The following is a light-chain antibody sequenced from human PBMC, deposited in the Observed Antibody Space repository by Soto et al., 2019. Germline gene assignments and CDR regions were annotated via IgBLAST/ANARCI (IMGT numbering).Light chain of an antibody. V-gene: IGLV2-14*01. CDR2: DVS. J-gene: IGLJ1*01. CDR1: SSDVGSYNY. Sequence: QSALTQPASVSGSPGQSITISCTGTSSDVGSYNYVSWYQQHPGKAPKLIISDVSNRPSGVSNRFSGSKSGNTASLTISGLQAEDEGDYYCSSYRNSSTPLVFGTGPKVTVL. CDR3: SSYRNSSTPLV.